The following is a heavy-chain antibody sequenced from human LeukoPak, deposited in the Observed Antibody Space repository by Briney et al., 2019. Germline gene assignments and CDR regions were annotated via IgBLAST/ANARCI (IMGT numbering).Heavy chain of an antibody. Sequence: PSETLSLTCTVSGGSLSSYYWSWIRQPPGKGLEWIGYIYYSGSTNYNPSLTSGVTISVDTSKTQFSLRLRSVTAADTAVYYCARVTGYMIEDYFDYWGQGTLVTVSS. J-gene: IGHJ4*02. CDR3: ARVTGYMIEDYFDY. CDR2: IYYSGST. V-gene: IGHV4-59*01. D-gene: IGHD3-22*01. CDR1: GGSLSSYY.